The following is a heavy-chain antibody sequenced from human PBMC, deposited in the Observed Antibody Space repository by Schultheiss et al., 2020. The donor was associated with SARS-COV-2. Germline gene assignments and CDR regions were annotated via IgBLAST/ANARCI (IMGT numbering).Heavy chain of an antibody. J-gene: IGHJ4*02. Sequence: GSLRLSCAVYGGSFSGYYWSWIRQPPGKGLEWIGEINHSGSTNYNPSLKSRVTISVDTSKNQFSLKLSSVTAADTAVYYCARKPQGTMVRGVPDYWGQGTLVTVSS. CDR2: INHSGST. CDR1: GGSFSGYY. CDR3: ARKPQGTMVRGVPDY. D-gene: IGHD3-10*01. V-gene: IGHV4-34*01.